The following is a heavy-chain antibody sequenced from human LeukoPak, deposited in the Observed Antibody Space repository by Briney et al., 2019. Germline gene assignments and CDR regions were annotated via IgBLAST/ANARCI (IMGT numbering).Heavy chain of an antibody. CDR3: AKWGFTYGPGYFDY. D-gene: IGHD5-18*01. CDR1: GFTFATYA. Sequence: GGSLRLSCAASGFTFATYAMSWVRQAPGKGLEWVSTITGSGAYTYYADFVKGRSTISRDNSKETLNLQMDSLRAEDMALYYCAKWGFTYGPGYFDYWGQGILVTVSS. V-gene: IGHV3-23*01. J-gene: IGHJ4*02. CDR2: ITGSGAYT.